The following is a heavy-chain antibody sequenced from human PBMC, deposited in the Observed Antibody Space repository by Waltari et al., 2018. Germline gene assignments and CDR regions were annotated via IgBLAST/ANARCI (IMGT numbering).Heavy chain of an antibody. Sequence: QVQLVQSGAEVKKPGSSVKVSCKASGGTFSSYAISWVRQAPGQGLEWMGGIIPIFGTANYAQKVQGRVTITADESTSTAYMELSSLRSEDTAVYYCARGRVVVVIYYYYYGMDVWGQGTTVTVSS. V-gene: IGHV1-69*01. CDR3: ARGRVVVVIYYYYYGMDV. D-gene: IGHD3-22*01. J-gene: IGHJ6*02. CDR2: IIPIFGTA. CDR1: GGTFSSYA.